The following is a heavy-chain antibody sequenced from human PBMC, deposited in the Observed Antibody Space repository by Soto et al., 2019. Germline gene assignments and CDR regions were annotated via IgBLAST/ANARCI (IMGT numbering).Heavy chain of an antibody. CDR2: ISGSGGST. CDR3: AKAIPTRVRGVPIYYYYMDV. Sequence: GGSLRLSCAASGFTFSSYAMSWVRQAPGKGLEWVSAISGSGGSTYYADSVKGRFTISRDNSKNTLYLQMNSLRAEDTAVYYCAKAIPTRVRGVPIYYYYMDVWGKATTVTVSS. D-gene: IGHD3-10*01. J-gene: IGHJ6*03. CDR1: GFTFSSYA. V-gene: IGHV3-23*01.